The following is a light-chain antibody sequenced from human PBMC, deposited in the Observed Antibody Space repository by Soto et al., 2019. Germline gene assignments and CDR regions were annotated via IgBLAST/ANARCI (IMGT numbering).Light chain of an antibody. CDR3: QQYGSSPQEYT. CDR1: QSVSSSY. V-gene: IGKV3-20*01. CDR2: GAS. Sequence: EIVLTQSPGTLSLSPGERATLSCRASQSVSSSYLAWYQQKPGQAPRLLIYGASSRATGIPDRFSGSGSGTDFTLTISRREPEDFAVYYCQQYGSSPQEYTFGQGTKLEIK. J-gene: IGKJ2*01.